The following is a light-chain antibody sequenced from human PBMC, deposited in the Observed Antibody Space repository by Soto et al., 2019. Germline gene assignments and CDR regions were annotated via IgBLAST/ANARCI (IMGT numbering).Light chain of an antibody. J-gene: IGKJ1*01. CDR2: DAS. CDR3: QQYGT. V-gene: IGKV1-5*01. Sequence: DIQMTQSPSTLSASVGDRVTITCRASQSISSWLAWYQQKPGKAPKLLIYDASSLESGVPSRCSGSGSGTEFTLTISSLQPDDFATYYCQQYGTFGQGTKVEIK. CDR1: QSISSW.